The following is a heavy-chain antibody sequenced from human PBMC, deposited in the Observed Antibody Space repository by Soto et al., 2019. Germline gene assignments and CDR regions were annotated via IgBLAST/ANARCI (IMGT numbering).Heavy chain of an antibody. J-gene: IGHJ4*02. Sequence: EVQLVESGGGLVQPGGSLRLSCAASGFTVSSNFMSWVRRAPGKGLEWVSVIYSGGSTYDADSLKGRFPISRQNSKNTLYLQMNSLRAEDTAVYYCARGGYSYGYFDYWGQGTLVTVSS. CDR3: ARGGYSYGYFDY. V-gene: IGHV3-53*04. CDR1: GFTVSSNF. CDR2: IYSGGST. D-gene: IGHD5-18*01.